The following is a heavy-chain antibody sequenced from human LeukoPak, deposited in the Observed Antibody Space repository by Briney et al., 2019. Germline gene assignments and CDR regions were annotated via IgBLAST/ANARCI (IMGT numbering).Heavy chain of an antibody. CDR1: GYTFTSYG. Sequence: GASVKVSCKASGYTFTSYGISWVRQAPGQGLEWMGWISAYNGNTNYAQKLQGRVTMTTDTSTSTAYMELRSLRSDDTAVYYCARLQWEINCSGGSCYPEYYYHYYGMDVWGQGTTVTVSS. CDR2: ISAYNGNT. CDR3: ARLQWEINCSGGSCYPEYYYHYYGMDV. V-gene: IGHV1-18*01. D-gene: IGHD2-15*01. J-gene: IGHJ6*02.